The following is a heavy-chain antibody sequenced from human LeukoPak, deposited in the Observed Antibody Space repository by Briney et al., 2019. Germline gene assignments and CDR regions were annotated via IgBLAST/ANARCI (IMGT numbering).Heavy chain of an antibody. J-gene: IGHJ4*02. Sequence: PGGSLRLSCAASGFTFSSYGMHWVRQAPGKGLEWVAVIWYDGSNKYYADSVKGRFTISRDNSKNSLYLQMNSLRTEDTALYYCAKDLPQYYDFWSGYYGGFDYWGQGTLVTVSS. CDR2: IWYDGSNK. CDR3: AKDLPQYYDFWSGYYGGFDY. V-gene: IGHV3-33*03. D-gene: IGHD3-3*01. CDR1: GFTFSSYG.